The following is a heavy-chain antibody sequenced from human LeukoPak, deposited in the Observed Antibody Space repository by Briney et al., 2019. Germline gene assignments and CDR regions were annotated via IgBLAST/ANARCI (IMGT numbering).Heavy chain of an antibody. J-gene: IGHJ4*02. CDR3: ARDERLLSFLK. D-gene: IGHD3-3*01. CDR2: IYYSGST. Sequence: SFTSYWIGWIRQPPGKGLEWIGSIYYSGSTYYNPSLKSRVTISVDTSKNQFSLKLSSVTAADTAVYYCARDERLLSFLKWGQGTLVTVSS. CDR1: SFTSYW. V-gene: IGHV4-39*07.